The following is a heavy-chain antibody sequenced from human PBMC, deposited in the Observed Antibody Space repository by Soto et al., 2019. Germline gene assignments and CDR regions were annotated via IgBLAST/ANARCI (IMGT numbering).Heavy chain of an antibody. Sequence: GGSLRLSCAASGFTVSDNYMSWVRQAPGKGLEWVSVIYADGSTYYADSVKGRFTISRHNSQNTVYLQMNSLRVDDAAVYYCARVPGIQLWIDYWGQGTLVTVSS. CDR2: IYADGST. J-gene: IGHJ4*02. CDR3: ARVPGIQLWIDY. V-gene: IGHV3-53*04. CDR1: GFTVSDNY. D-gene: IGHD5-18*01.